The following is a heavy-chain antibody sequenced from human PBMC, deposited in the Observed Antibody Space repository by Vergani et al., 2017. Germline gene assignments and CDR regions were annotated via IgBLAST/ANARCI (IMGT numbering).Heavy chain of an antibody. V-gene: IGHV3-23*01. J-gene: IGHJ6*02. CDR3: ARDLPLSDPDRGGMDV. Sequence: EVQLLESGGGLVQPGGSLRLSCAASGFTFSSYAMSWVRQAPGKGLEWISAISGSGGSTYYADSVKGRFTISRDNAKNSLYLQMNSLRDEDTAVYYCARDLPLSDPDRGGMDVWGQGTTVTVSS. CDR1: GFTFSSYA. CDR2: ISGSGGST. D-gene: IGHD1-14*01.